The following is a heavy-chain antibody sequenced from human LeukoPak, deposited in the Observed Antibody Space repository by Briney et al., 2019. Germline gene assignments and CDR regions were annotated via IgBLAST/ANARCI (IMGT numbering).Heavy chain of an antibody. J-gene: IGHJ3*02. D-gene: IGHD1-26*01. CDR1: GFTFSSYS. Sequence: GGSLRLSCAASGFTFSSYSMNWVRQAPGKGLEWVSSTSSSSSYIYYADSVKGRFTISRDNAKNSLYLQMNSLRAEDTAVYYCASQVISGSSDAFDIWGQGTMVTVSS. CDR3: ASQVISGSSDAFDI. V-gene: IGHV3-21*01. CDR2: TSSSSSYI.